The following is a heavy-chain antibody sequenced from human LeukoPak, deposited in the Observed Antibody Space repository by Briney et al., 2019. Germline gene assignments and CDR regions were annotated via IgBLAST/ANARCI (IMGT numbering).Heavy chain of an antibody. D-gene: IGHD3-10*01. CDR1: GGSISSGGYY. CDR2: IYYSGST. J-gene: IGHJ4*02. V-gene: IGHV4-31*03. Sequence: SQTLSLTCTVSGGSISSGGYYWSWIRQHPGKGLEWIGYIYYSGSTYYNPSLKSRVTISVDTSKNQFSLKLSSVTAADTAVYYCASSMVRGVLGYLNYYDYWGQGTLVTVSS. CDR3: ASSMVRGVLGYLNYYDY.